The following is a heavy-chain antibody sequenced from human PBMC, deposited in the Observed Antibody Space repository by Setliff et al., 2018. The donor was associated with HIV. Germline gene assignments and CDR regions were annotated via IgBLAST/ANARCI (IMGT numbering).Heavy chain of an antibody. J-gene: IGHJ4*02. D-gene: IGHD6-19*01. V-gene: IGHV1-69*13. CDR1: GGTFSSYA. CDR3: ARGGPRGLEVAALEFDY. CDR2: IIPIFGTA. Sequence: GASVKVSCKASGGTFSSYAISWVRQAPGQGLEWMGGIIPIFGTANYAQKFQGRVTITADESTSTAYMELSSLRSEDTAVYYCARGGPRGLEVAALEFDYWGQGTLVTVSS.